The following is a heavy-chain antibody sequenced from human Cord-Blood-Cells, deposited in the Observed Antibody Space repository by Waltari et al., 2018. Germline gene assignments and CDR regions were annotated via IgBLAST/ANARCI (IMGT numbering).Heavy chain of an antibody. V-gene: IGHV4-34*01. CDR2: INHSGST. J-gene: IGHJ3*02. D-gene: IGHD3-3*01. Sequence: QVQLQQWGAGLLKPSETLSLTCAVYGGSFSGYYWSWIRPPPGKGLEWIGEINHSGSTNHNPSLKSRFTISVDTSKNQFSLKLSSVTAADTAVYYCARFSGVTIFGVVIMSDAFDIWGQGTMVTVSS. CDR1: GGSFSGYY. CDR3: ARFSGVTIFGVVIMSDAFDI.